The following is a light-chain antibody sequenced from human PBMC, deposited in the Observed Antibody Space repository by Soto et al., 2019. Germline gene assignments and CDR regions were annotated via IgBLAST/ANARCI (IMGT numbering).Light chain of an antibody. CDR1: QSVTWY. V-gene: IGKV3-11*01. Sequence: EIVLTQSPATLSLSPGERATLSCRASQSVTWYLAWYQQKPGQAPRLLIYDATNRATGIPARFSGSGSGTDFTLTISSLEPEDFAVYYCQQRSNWPPYTFGQGTKLEIK. CDR2: DAT. J-gene: IGKJ2*01. CDR3: QQRSNWPPYT.